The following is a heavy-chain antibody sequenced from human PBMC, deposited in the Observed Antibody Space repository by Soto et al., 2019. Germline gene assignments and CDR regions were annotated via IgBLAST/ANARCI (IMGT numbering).Heavy chain of an antibody. J-gene: IGHJ6*03. CDR3: AIWPAAMRFDYYNYYMDV. CDR1: GYTFTSYG. CDR2: ISGYNGNT. V-gene: IGHV1-18*01. D-gene: IGHD2-2*01. Sequence: QVHLVQSGAEVKKPGVSVKVSCKASGYTFTSYGYSWVRQAPGQGLEWMGWISGYNGNTNYEQKFQGRVTMTTDTSTSTAYMELRSLRSDDTAVYYCAIWPAAMRFDYYNYYMDVWGKGTTVIVSS.